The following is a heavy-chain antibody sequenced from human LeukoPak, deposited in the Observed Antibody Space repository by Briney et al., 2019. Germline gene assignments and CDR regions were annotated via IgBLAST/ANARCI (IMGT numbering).Heavy chain of an antibody. D-gene: IGHD1-1*01. CDR1: GGTFSSYA. CDR2: ILPIFGIA. V-gene: IGHV1-69*04. J-gene: IGHJ4*02. Sequence: SVKVSCKASGGTFSSYAISWVRQAPGQGLEWMGRILPIFGIANYAQKFQGRVTITADKSTSTAYMELSSLRSEDTAVYYCARDSTGTSESDYWGQGTLVTVSS. CDR3: ARDSTGTSESDY.